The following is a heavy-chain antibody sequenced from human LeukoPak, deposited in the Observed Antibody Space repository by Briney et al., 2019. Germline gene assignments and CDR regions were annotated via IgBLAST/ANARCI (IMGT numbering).Heavy chain of an antibody. CDR1: GFTFSSYS. CDR2: ISSSSSYI. J-gene: IGHJ4*02. Sequence: AGGSLRLSCAASGFTFSSYSMNWVRQAPGKGLEWVSSISSSSSYIYYADSVKGRFTISRDNAKNSLYLQMNSLRAEDTAVYYCARDPWAVGGYDPDYWGQGTLVTVSS. D-gene: IGHD5-12*01. V-gene: IGHV3-21*01. CDR3: ARDPWAVGGYDPDY.